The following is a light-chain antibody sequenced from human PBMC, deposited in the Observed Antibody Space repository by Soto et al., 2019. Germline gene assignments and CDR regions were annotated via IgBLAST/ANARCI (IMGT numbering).Light chain of an antibody. V-gene: IGKV3-15*01. CDR2: SAS. J-gene: IGKJ4*01. CDR3: QQYNNWPLT. CDR1: QSVGRD. Sequence: EIVMTQSPATLSVSPGERATLSCRASQSVGRDLAWYQQKPGQAPRLLIYSASTRATGIPARFSGSGSGTEFTLTISSLQSEDFAVYYCQQYNNWPLTFGGGTKVDIK.